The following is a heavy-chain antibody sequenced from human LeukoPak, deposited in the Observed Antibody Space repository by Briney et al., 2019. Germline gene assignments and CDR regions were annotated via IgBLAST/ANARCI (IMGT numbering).Heavy chain of an antibody. J-gene: IGHJ6*03. Sequence: PGGSLRLSCAASGFTFSSYSMNWVRQAPGKGLEWVSSISSSSSYIYYADSVKGRFTISRDNAKNSLYLQMNSLRAEDTAVYYCARVTPYYDSSGYRYYYMDVWGKGTTVTVSS. D-gene: IGHD3-22*01. V-gene: IGHV3-21*01. CDR3: ARVTPYYDSSGYRYYYMDV. CDR2: ISSSSSYI. CDR1: GFTFSSYS.